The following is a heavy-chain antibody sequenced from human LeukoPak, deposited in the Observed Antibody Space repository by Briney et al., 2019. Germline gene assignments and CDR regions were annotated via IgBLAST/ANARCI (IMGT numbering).Heavy chain of an antibody. J-gene: IGHJ4*02. CDR2: IYSSGST. CDR3: ARDSLAVAPPFDY. Sequence: SETLSLTCTVSGGSISSYYWTWIRQPAGKGLEWIGRIYSSGSTNYNPSLKSRVTMSVEMTKNQFSLKLSSVTAADSAVYYCARDSLAVAPPFDYWGQGTLVTVSS. V-gene: IGHV4-4*07. D-gene: IGHD6-19*01. CDR1: GGSISSYY.